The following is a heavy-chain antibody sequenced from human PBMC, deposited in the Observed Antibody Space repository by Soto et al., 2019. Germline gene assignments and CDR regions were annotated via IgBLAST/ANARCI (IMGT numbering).Heavy chain of an antibody. Sequence: ASVKVSCKASGGTFSSYAISWVRQAPGQGLEWMGGIIPIFGTANYAQKFQGRVTITADESTSTAYMELSSLRSEDTAVYYCARDFVGTGDRYDPYYFDYWGQGTLVTVSS. CDR3: ARDFVGTGDRYDPYYFDY. CDR2: IIPIFGTA. J-gene: IGHJ4*02. V-gene: IGHV1-69*13. CDR1: GGTFSSYA. D-gene: IGHD3-16*02.